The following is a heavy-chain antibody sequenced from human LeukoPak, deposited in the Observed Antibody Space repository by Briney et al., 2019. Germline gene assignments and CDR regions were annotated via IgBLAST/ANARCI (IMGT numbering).Heavy chain of an antibody. J-gene: IGHJ4*02. V-gene: IGHV4-34*01. CDR2: INHSGST. CDR1: GGSFSGYY. D-gene: IGHD1-26*01. CDR3: ARGRGSYNY. Sequence: SETLSLTCAVYGGSFSGYYWSWIRQPPGKGLEWIGEINHSGSTNYNPSLKSRVTISVDTSKNQFSLKLSSVTAADTAVYYCARGRGSYNYWGQGTLVTVSS.